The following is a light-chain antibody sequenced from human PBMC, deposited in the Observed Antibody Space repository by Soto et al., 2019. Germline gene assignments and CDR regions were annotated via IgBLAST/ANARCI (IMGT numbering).Light chain of an antibody. CDR3: QQYGSSRT. CDR2: GAS. CDR1: QSVSSSY. J-gene: IGKJ1*01. V-gene: IGKV3-20*01. Sequence: EIVLTQSPGTLSLSPGERATLSCRASQSVSSSYLAWYQQKPGQAPRLRIYGASSRATGIPDRFSGSGSGTDFTLTISRLEPEEFAVYYCQQYGSSRTFGQGTKVEIK.